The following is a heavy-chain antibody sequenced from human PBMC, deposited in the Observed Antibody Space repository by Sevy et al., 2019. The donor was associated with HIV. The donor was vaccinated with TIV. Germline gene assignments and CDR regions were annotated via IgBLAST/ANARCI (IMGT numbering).Heavy chain of an antibody. J-gene: IGHJ6*02. CDR2: ISGSGLST. D-gene: IGHD3-10*01. V-gene: IGHV3-23*01. CDR1: GFTFDNNA. Sequence: GGSLILSCAASGFTFDNNAMYWVRQAPGKGLEWVSAISGSGLSTNYAASVRGRFTISRDISKTTLYLQMNSLRAEDTAVYYCAKVYYYDSGTVIPRGMDVWGQGTTVTVSS. CDR3: AKVYYYDSGTVIPRGMDV.